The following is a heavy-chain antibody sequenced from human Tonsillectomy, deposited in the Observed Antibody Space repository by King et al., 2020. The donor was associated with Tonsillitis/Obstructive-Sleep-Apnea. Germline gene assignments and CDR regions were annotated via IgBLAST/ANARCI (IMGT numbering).Heavy chain of an antibody. CDR3: AKGSLGLLYNWFDP. CDR2: ISWNSGSI. J-gene: IGHJ5*02. D-gene: IGHD2-15*01. CDR1: GFTFDDYA. Sequence: VQLVESGGGLVQPGRSLRLSCAASGFTFDDYAMHWVRQAPGKGLEWVSGISWNSGSIGYADSVKGRFTISRDNAKNSLYLPMNSLRAEDTALYYCAKGSLGLLYNWFDPWGQGTLVTVSS. V-gene: IGHV3-9*01.